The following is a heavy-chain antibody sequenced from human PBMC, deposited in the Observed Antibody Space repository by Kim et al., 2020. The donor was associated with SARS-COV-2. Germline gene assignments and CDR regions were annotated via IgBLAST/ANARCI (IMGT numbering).Heavy chain of an antibody. CDR1: GGSFSGYY. J-gene: IGHJ5*02. Sequence: SDTLSLTCAVYGGSFSGYYWSWIRQPPGKGLEWIGEINHSGSTNYNPSLKSRVTISVDTSKNQFSLKLSSVTAADTAVYYCARVVGSSSWYSEGWFDPWGQGTLVTVSS. D-gene: IGHD6-13*01. V-gene: IGHV4-34*01. CDR3: ARVVGSSSWYSEGWFDP. CDR2: INHSGST.